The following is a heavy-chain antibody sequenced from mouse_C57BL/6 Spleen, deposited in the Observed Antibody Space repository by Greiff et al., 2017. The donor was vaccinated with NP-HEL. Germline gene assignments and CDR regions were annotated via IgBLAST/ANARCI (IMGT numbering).Heavy chain of an antibody. CDR3: ARLDSSGYPYFDY. CDR1: GYTFTDYY. J-gene: IGHJ2*01. CDR2: IYPGSGNT. D-gene: IGHD3-2*02. Sequence: QVQLQQSGAELVRPGASVKLSCKASGYTFTDYYINWVKQRPGQGLEWIARIYPGSGNTYYNEKFKGKATLTAEKSSSTAYMQLSSLTSEDSAVYFCARLDSSGYPYFDYWGQGTTLTVSS. V-gene: IGHV1-76*01.